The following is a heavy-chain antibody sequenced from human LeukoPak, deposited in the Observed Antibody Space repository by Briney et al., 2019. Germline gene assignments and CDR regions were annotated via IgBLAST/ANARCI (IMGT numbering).Heavy chain of an antibody. V-gene: IGHV1-24*01. CDR3: ATWAGAVIVDKNGGVY. J-gene: IGHJ4*02. D-gene: IGHD3-22*01. CDR2: FDPEAGET. CDR1: GYTLTELS. Sequence: ASVKVSCKVSGYTLTELSMHWVRQAPGKGLEWMGGFDPEAGETIYAQKFQGRVTMTEDTSTDTAYMELSSLRSEDTAVFYCATWAGAVIVDKNGGVYWGQGTLVTVSS.